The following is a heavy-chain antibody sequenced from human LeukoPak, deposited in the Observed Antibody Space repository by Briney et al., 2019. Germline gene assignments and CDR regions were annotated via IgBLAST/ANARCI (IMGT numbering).Heavy chain of an antibody. Sequence: PGGSLRLSCAASGFTFSSYAMSWVRQAPGKGLEWVSSISSSSSYIYYADSVKGRFTISRDNAKNSLYLQMNSLRAEDTAVYYCARERPIAAVALEYWGQGTLVTVSS. CDR2: ISSSSSYI. V-gene: IGHV3-21*01. D-gene: IGHD6-19*01. J-gene: IGHJ4*02. CDR3: ARERPIAAVALEY. CDR1: GFTFSSYA.